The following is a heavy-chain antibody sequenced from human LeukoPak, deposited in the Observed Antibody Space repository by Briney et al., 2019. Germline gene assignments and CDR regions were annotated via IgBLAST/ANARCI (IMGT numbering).Heavy chain of an antibody. J-gene: IGHJ3*02. CDR2: IKYDGSEM. V-gene: IGHV3-7*04. D-gene: IGHD6-19*01. CDR3: ARVAVAATGAFNI. Sequence: GGSLRLSCAASGFTFSSYWMSWVRQGPGKGLEWVASIKYDGSEMQYLDSVKGRFTISRDNAENSLYLQMNSLRAEETAVYYCARVAVAATGAFNIWGQGTMVTVSS. CDR1: GFTFSSYW.